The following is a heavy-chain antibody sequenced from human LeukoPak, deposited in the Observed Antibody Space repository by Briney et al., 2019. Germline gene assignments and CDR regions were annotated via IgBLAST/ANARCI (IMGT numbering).Heavy chain of an antibody. V-gene: IGHV5-51*01. Sequence: PGESLKISCKGSGYNFTSYWIGWVRQMPGKGLEWMGIIYPGDSVTRYSPSFQGQVTISADKSISTAYLQWSSLKASDTAMYYCARSNLYCSGGSCYSYYFDYWGQGTLVTVSS. CDR1: GYNFTSYW. J-gene: IGHJ4*02. CDR3: ARSNLYCSGGSCYSYYFDY. D-gene: IGHD2-15*01. CDR2: IYPGDSVT.